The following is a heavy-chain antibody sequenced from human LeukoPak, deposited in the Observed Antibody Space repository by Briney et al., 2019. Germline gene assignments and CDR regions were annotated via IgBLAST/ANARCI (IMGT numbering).Heavy chain of an antibody. Sequence: GGSLRLSCSASGFTFSSYAMHWVRQAPGKGLEYVSAISSNGGSTYYADSVKGRFTISRDNSKNTLYLQMSSLRAEDTAVYYCVKGITAAQSYYYGMDVWGQGTTVTVSS. V-gene: IGHV3-64D*09. CDR3: VKGITAAQSYYYGMDV. CDR2: ISSNGGST. CDR1: GFTFSSYA. J-gene: IGHJ6*02. D-gene: IGHD6-13*01.